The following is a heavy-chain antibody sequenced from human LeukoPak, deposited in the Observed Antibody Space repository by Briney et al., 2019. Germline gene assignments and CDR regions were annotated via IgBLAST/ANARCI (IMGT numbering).Heavy chain of an antibody. Sequence: GGSLRLSCAASGFTFSSYSMNWVRQAPGKGLEWVSSISSSSYIYFADSVKGRFTISRDSAKNSLYLQMNSLRAEDTALYYCARDQQQWLVGASFDYWGQGTLVTVSS. CDR2: ISSSSYI. CDR3: ARDQQQWLVGASFDY. J-gene: IGHJ4*02. CDR1: GFTFSSYS. D-gene: IGHD6-19*01. V-gene: IGHV3-21*01.